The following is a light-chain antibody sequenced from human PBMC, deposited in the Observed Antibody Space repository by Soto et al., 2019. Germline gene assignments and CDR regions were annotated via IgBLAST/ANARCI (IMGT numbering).Light chain of an antibody. CDR3: QSYAGTAYV. CDR2: EVT. J-gene: IGLJ1*01. Sequence: QSVVTQPHSSSWSPGHSVTISYTGTSSDVGGYDYVSLYQQYPGKTPKLMIFEVTKRPSGVPDRFSGSKSGNTASLTVSGLQAEDEADYYCQSYAGTAYVFGTGTKVTVL. V-gene: IGLV2-8*01. CDR1: SSDVGGYDY.